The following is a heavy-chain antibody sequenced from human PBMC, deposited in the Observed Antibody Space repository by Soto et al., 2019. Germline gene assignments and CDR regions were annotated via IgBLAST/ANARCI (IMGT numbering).Heavy chain of an antibody. J-gene: IGHJ6*02. CDR3: ARDSTYNWKGDYYYYGMDV. CDR2: ISAYNGNT. Sequence: VASVKVSCKASVYTFTSYGISWVRQAPGQGLEWMGWISAYNGNTNYAQKLQGRVTMTTDTSTSTAYMELRSLRSDDTAVYYCARDSTYNWKGDYYYYGMDVWGQGTTVPVSS. V-gene: IGHV1-18*01. D-gene: IGHD1-20*01. CDR1: VYTFTSYG.